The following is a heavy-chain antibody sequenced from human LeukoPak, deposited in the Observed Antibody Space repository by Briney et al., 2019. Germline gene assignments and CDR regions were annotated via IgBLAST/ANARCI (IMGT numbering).Heavy chain of an antibody. CDR2: IYYSGST. Sequence: PSETLSLTCTVSGGSISSYYWSWIRQPPGKGLEWIGYIYYSGSTNYNPSLKSRVTVSVDTSKNQFSLKLSSVTAADTAVYYCARGATIFGYMDVWGKGTTVTVSS. J-gene: IGHJ6*03. CDR3: ARGATIFGYMDV. D-gene: IGHD3-3*01. CDR1: GGSISSYY. V-gene: IGHV4-59*01.